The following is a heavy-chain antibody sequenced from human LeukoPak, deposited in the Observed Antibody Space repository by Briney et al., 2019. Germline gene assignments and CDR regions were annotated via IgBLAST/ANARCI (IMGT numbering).Heavy chain of an antibody. Sequence: GGSLRLSCAASGFIFSSYAMGWVRRAPGEGLEWVSAISGSGDSTYYADSVKGRFTISRDNSKNTLYLQMNSLRAEDTAVYYCAKDPEWLQLSGGHGMDVWGQGTTVTVSS. D-gene: IGHD5-24*01. V-gene: IGHV3-23*01. CDR1: GFIFSSYA. CDR3: AKDPEWLQLSGGHGMDV. J-gene: IGHJ6*02. CDR2: ISGSGDST.